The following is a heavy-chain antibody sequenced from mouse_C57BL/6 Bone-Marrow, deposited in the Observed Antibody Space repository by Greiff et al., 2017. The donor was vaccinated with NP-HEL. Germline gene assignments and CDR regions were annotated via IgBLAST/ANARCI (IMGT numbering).Heavy chain of an antibody. CDR2: IDPENGDT. V-gene: IGHV14-4*01. CDR1: GFNIKDDY. D-gene: IGHD1-1*01. Sequence: VTLKESGAELVRPGASVKLSCTASGFNIKDDYMHWVKQRPEQGLEWIGWIDPENGDTEYASKFQGKATITADTSSNTAYLQLSSLTSEDTAVYYCTVVAYYFDYWGQGTTLTVSS. CDR3: TVVAYYFDY. J-gene: IGHJ2*01.